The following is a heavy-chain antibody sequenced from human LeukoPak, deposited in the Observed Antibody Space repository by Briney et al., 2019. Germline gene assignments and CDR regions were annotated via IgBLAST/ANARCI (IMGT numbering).Heavy chain of an antibody. D-gene: IGHD3-16*01. J-gene: IGHJ4*02. CDR2: INPDSGFT. CDR1: GYKFIDDY. CDR3: APTADAYTSCWIV. Sequence: ASVKVSCKASGYKFIDDYMHWVRQAPGQGLEFMGWINPDSGFTNYAQKFKGRVTMTRDTSISTAYLEVRSLTSDDTAVYYCAPTADAYTSCWIVWGERTLVTVSS. V-gene: IGHV1-2*02.